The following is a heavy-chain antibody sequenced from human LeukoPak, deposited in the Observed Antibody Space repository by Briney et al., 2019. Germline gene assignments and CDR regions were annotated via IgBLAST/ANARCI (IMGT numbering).Heavy chain of an antibody. CDR2: IIPIFGTA. CDR3: ATAPRSRFLEWLSFDH. J-gene: IGHJ4*02. CDR1: GGTFISYA. Sequence: SVKVSCKASGGTFISYAISWVRQAPGQGLEWMGGIIPIFGTANYAQKFQGRVTITADESTSTAYMELSSLRSEDTAVYYCATAPRSRFLEWLSFDHWGQGTLVTVSS. V-gene: IGHV1-69*01. D-gene: IGHD3-3*01.